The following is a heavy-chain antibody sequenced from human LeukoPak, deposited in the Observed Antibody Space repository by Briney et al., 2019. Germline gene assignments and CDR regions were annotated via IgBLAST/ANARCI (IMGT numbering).Heavy chain of an antibody. Sequence: GGSLRLSCAASGFTFSSYWMSWVRQAPGKGLEWVANVKQDGSEKYYVDSVKGRFTISRDNSKNTLYLQMNSLRAEDTAVYYCAKVGLAARPDDYYYYYYMDVWGKGTTVTVSS. J-gene: IGHJ6*03. CDR2: VKQDGSEK. CDR3: AKVGLAARPDDYYYYYYMDV. D-gene: IGHD6-6*01. V-gene: IGHV3-7*01. CDR1: GFTFSSYW.